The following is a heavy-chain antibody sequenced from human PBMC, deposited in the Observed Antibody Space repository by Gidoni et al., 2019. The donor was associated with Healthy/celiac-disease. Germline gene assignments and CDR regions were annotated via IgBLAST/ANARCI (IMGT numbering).Heavy chain of an antibody. CDR3: AKEIGYGGGLTTAYYYYGMDV. J-gene: IGHJ6*02. Sequence: EVQLVESGGVVVQRGGSLRLSCEASGFPFDDYTLHWVRQAPGKGLEWVSLISWDGGSTYYADSVKGRFTISRDNSKNSLYLQMNSLRTEDTALYYCAKEIGYGGGLTTAYYYYGMDVWGQGTTVTVSS. CDR1: GFPFDDYT. V-gene: IGHV3-43*01. CDR2: ISWDGGST. D-gene: IGHD4-4*01.